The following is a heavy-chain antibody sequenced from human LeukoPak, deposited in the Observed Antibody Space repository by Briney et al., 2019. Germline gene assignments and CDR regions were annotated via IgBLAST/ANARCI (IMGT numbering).Heavy chain of an antibody. CDR2: IYYSGST. V-gene: IGHV4-39*07. J-gene: IGHJ4*02. CDR3: AREPGGSLNFDY. CDR1: GGSISSSSYY. D-gene: IGHD1-26*01. Sequence: PSETLSLTCTVSGGSISSSSYYWGWIRQPPGKGLEWIGSIYYSGSTYYNPSLKSRVTISVDTSKNQFSLKLSSVTAADTAVYYCAREPGGSLNFDYWGQGTLVTVSS.